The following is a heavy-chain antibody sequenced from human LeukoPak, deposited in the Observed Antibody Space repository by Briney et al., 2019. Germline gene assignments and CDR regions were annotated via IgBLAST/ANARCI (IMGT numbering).Heavy chain of an antibody. V-gene: IGHV3-11*01. J-gene: IGHJ4*02. CDR2: ISSSGSTI. CDR1: GFTFSDYY. D-gene: IGHD3-16*02. Sequence: TGGSLRLSCAASGFTFSDYYMSWIRQAPGKGLEWGSYISSSGSTIYYADSVKGRFTISRDNAKNSLYLQMNSLRAEDTAVYYCARGYYDYVWGSYRYPLDYWGQGTLVTVSS. CDR3: ARGYYDYVWGSYRYPLDY.